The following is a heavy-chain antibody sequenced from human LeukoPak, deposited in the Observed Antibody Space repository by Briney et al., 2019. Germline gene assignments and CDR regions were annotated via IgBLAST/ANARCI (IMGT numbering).Heavy chain of an antibody. D-gene: IGHD3-3*01. V-gene: IGHV3-23*01. CDR3: AKSYDFWSGYSTN. CDR1: GFTFSSYA. J-gene: IGHJ4*02. CDR2: ISGSSGST. Sequence: PGGSLRLSCAASGFTFSSYAMSWVRQAPGKGLEWVSAISGSSGSTSYADSVKGRFTISRDNSKNTVYLQMNSLRAEDTAVYYCAKSYDFWSGYSTNWGQGTLVTVSS.